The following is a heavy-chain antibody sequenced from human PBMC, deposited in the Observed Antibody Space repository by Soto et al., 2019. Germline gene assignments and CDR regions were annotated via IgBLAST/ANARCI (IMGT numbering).Heavy chain of an antibody. Sequence: GGSLRLSCAASGFTLSSYGMHWVRQAPGKGLEWVAVISYDGSNKYYADSVKGRFTISRDNSKNTLYLQMNSLRAEDTAVYYCAKDQLRGYSYGFFYYYYGMDVWGQGTTVTVSS. CDR2: ISYDGSNK. V-gene: IGHV3-30*18. J-gene: IGHJ6*02. CDR3: AKDQLRGYSYGFFYYYYGMDV. CDR1: GFTLSSYG. D-gene: IGHD5-18*01.